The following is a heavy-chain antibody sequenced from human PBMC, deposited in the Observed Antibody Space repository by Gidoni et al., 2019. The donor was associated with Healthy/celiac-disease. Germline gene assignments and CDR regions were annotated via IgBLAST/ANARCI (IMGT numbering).Heavy chain of an antibody. CDR1: GITFSSYA. D-gene: IGHD5-12*01. V-gene: IGHV3-30-3*01. Sequence: QVHLVESGGGVVAPGRSLRLSCAASGITFSSYAMHWFRQAPGKGLEWVAVISYDGSNKYCADSVKGRFTNYRDNSKNTLYLQMNSLRAEDTAVYYCARALGSGYDSSGAFDYWGQGTLVTVSS. CDR2: ISYDGSNK. CDR3: ARALGSGYDSSGAFDY. J-gene: IGHJ4*02.